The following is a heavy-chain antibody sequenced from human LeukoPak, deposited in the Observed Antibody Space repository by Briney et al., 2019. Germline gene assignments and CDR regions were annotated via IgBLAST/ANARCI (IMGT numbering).Heavy chain of an antibody. Sequence: RSGGSLRLSCVASGFTFSSRDWMTWVRQAPGKGLEWVANIKQDGSEKNYADSVKGRFTISRDNAKNSLYLQMNSLRAEDTALYYCAKDGESGVLSSYYYMDVWGKGTTVTISS. V-gene: IGHV3-7*03. D-gene: IGHD3-10*01. J-gene: IGHJ6*03. CDR3: AKDGESGVLSSYYYMDV. CDR2: IKQDGSEK. CDR1: GFTFSSRDW.